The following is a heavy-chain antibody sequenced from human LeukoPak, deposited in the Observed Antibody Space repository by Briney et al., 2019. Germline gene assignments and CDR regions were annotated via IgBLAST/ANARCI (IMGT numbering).Heavy chain of an antibody. CDR2: FKTKYSQV. V-gene: IGHV3-23*05. CDR1: GFTFSDYA. D-gene: IGHD4-11*01. Sequence: GGSLRLSCVASGFTFSDYAMNWVRQAPGKGLEWVSTFKTKYSQVYYAESVRGRFTISTDNSEKTVYLQMNSLRAEDTALYYCARSVPDYTRFDYWGQGALVTVSS. J-gene: IGHJ4*02. CDR3: ARSVPDYTRFDY.